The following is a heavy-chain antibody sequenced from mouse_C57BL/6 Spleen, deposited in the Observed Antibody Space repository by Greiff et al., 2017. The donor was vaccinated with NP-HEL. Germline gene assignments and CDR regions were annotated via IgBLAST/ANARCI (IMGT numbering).Heavy chain of an antibody. V-gene: IGHV1-69*01. Sequence: VQLQQPGAELVMPGASVKLSCKASGYTFTSYWMHWVKQRPGQGLEWIGEIDPSDSYTNYNQKFKGKSTLTVDKSSSTAYMQLSSLTSEDSAVYYCARYYVHWYFDVWGTGTTGTVSS. D-gene: IGHD1-1*02. CDR2: IDPSDSYT. J-gene: IGHJ1*03. CDR1: GYTFTSYW. CDR3: ARYYVHWYFDV.